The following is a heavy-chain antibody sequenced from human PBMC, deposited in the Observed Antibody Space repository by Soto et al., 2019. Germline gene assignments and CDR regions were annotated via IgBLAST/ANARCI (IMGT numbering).Heavy chain of an antibody. V-gene: IGHV1-2*04. J-gene: IGHJ6*02. Sequence: ASVKVSCKASGYTFTGYYMHWVRQAPGQGLEWMGWINPNSGGTNFAQMFQGLVTMTRDTSISTAYMELSSLRSDDTAVYYCARGSLATTVTTVENEPPRYYYGMDVWGQGTTVTVSS. D-gene: IGHD4-17*01. CDR2: INPNSGGT. CDR1: GYTFTGYY. CDR3: ARGSLATTVTTVENEPPRYYYGMDV.